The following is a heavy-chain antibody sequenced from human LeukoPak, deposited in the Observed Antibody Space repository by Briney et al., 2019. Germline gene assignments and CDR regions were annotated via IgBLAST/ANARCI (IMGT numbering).Heavy chain of an antibody. V-gene: IGHV1-2*06. Sequence: ASVKVSCKASGYTFTGYYMHWVRQAPGQGLEWMGRINPNNGGTNYAQKFQGRVTMTRDTSISTAYMELSRLRSDDTAVYYCARDYSSGWYVGVYWGQGTLVTVSS. D-gene: IGHD6-19*01. CDR2: INPNNGGT. CDR3: ARDYSSGWYVGVY. J-gene: IGHJ4*02. CDR1: GYTFTGYY.